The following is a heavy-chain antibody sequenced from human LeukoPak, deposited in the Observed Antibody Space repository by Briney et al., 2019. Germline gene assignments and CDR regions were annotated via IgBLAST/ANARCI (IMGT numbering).Heavy chain of an antibody. CDR2: IKSKTDSGTT. Sequence: GGSLRLSCAASGFTFSNAWMSWVRQAPGKGLEWVGRIKSKTDSGTTDYAAPVKGRFTISRDDSKNTLYLQMNSLKTEDTAVYYCTIDKSLRVTPNWYSSSWYWDYYYYGMDVWGQGTTVTVSS. V-gene: IGHV3-15*01. CDR1: GFTFSNAW. J-gene: IGHJ6*02. CDR3: TIDKSLRVTPNWYSSSWYWDYYYYGMDV. D-gene: IGHD6-13*01.